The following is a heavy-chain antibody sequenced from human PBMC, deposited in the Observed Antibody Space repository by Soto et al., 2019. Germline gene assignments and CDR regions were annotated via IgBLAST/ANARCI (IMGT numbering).Heavy chain of an antibody. CDR2: INHSGST. J-gene: IGHJ4*02. CDR3: ARRGSSGWYGWYFDY. Sequence: QVQLQQWGAGLLKPSETLSLTCAVYGGSFSGYYWSWIRQPPGKGLEWIGEINHSGSTNYNPSLKSRVTISVDTSKNQFSLELSSVTAADTAVYYCARRGSSGWYGWYFDYWGQGTLVTVSS. CDR1: GGSFSGYY. D-gene: IGHD6-19*01. V-gene: IGHV4-34*01.